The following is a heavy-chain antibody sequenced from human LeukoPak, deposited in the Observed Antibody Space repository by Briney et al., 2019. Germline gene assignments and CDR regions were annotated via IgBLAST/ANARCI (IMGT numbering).Heavy chain of an antibody. CDR2: IKSKTAGGTI. V-gene: IGHV3-15*01. CDR1: GFTFSNAW. D-gene: IGHD1-26*01. J-gene: IGHJ4*02. CDR3: TTGESMVGTTIHIRWAD. Sequence: GRSLRLSCAASGFTFSNAWMTWVRQAPGKGLEWVGRIKSKTAGGTIDYAAPVKGRFTISRDDSKYTLYLQMNSLKTEDTAVYYCTTGESMVGTTIHIRWADWGQGTLVTVSS.